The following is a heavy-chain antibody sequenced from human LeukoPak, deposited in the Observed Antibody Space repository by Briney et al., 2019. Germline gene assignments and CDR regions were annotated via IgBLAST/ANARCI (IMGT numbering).Heavy chain of an antibody. CDR3: AIQDYYDSSGYYWEAFDI. CDR2: INTNTGNP. CDR1: GYTFGNHT. D-gene: IGHD3-22*01. J-gene: IGHJ3*02. Sequence: GASVKVSCKASGYTFGNHTMTWVRQAPGQGLEWMGWINTNTGNPTYAQGFTGRFVFSLDTSVSMAYLQISSLKAEDTAVYYCAIQDYYDSSGYYWEAFDIWGQGTMVTVSS. V-gene: IGHV7-4-1*04.